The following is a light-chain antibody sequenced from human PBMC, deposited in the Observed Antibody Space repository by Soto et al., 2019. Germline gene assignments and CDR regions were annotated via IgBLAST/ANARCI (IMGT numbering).Light chain of an antibody. CDR2: HAS. Sequence: EVVMTQSPATLSVSPGGGVTLSCRASESVYRNLAWYQQRPGQPPRLLIFHASTSATGVPARFTGSGSGTEFTLTISSLQSEDFGVYYCQQFNKWPPFTFGPGTKVDFQ. J-gene: IGKJ3*01. V-gene: IGKV3-15*01. CDR1: ESVYRN. CDR3: QQFNKWPPFT.